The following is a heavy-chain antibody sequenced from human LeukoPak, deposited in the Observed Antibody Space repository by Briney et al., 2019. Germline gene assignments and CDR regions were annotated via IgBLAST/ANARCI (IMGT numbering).Heavy chain of an antibody. V-gene: IGHV3-23*01. CDR2: IRGSGENT. D-gene: IGHD1-1*01. CDR1: GFTFTSCT. CDR3: AKGGSYRVQPYFDY. J-gene: IGHJ4*02. Sequence: PGGSLRLSCAASGFTFTSCTMSWVRQAPGKGLEWVSDIRGSGENTYYADSVKGRLTISRDNSKNTLYLQMSSLRAEDTAVYYCAKGGSYRVQPYFDYWGQGALVTVSS.